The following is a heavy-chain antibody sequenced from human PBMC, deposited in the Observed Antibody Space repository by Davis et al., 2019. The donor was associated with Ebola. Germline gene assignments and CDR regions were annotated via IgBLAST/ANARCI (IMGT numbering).Heavy chain of an antibody. V-gene: IGHV3-7*03. Sequence: GESLKISCAASGFTFSSYWMSWVRQAPGKGLEWVANIKQDGSEKYYVDSVKGRFTISRDNAKNSLYLQMNSLRAEDTAVYYCAKEGEEYYYDSSGYGIYYYGMDVWGKGTTVTISS. CDR3: AKEGEEYYYDSSGYGIYYYGMDV. J-gene: IGHJ6*04. CDR1: GFTFSSYW. D-gene: IGHD3-22*01. CDR2: IKQDGSEK.